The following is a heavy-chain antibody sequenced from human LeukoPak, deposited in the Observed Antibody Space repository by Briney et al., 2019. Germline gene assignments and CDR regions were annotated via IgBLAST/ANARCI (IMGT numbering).Heavy chain of an antibody. CDR3: ARDTSGFLDY. CDR2: ISAYNGNT. Sequence: ASVKVSCRTSGYSFRNHGISWVRQAPGQGLEWMGWISAYNGNTNYAHKLQGRVTLTTDTSTTIAYMELRTLISDDTAVYYCARDTSGFLDYWGQGTLVTVSS. J-gene: IGHJ4*02. D-gene: IGHD3-22*01. V-gene: IGHV1-18*01. CDR1: GYSFRNHG.